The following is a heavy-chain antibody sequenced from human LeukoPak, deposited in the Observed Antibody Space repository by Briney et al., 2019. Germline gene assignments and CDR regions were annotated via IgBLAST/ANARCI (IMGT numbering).Heavy chain of an antibody. CDR3: ARIEVATTNFDY. V-gene: IGHV1-18*01. CDR1: GYTFTSYG. Sequence: ASVKVSCKASGYTFTSYGISWVRQAPGQGLEWMGWISAYNGNTNYAQRLQGRVTMTTDTSTSTAYMELRSLRSDDTAVYYCARIEVATTNFDYWGQGTLVTVSS. D-gene: IGHD5-12*01. CDR2: ISAYNGNT. J-gene: IGHJ4*02.